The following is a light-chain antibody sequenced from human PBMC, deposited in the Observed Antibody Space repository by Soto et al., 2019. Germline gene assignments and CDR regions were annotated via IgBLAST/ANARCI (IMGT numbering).Light chain of an antibody. Sequence: DVVMTQSPLSLPVTLGQPASISCRSSQSLVYSDGNTYLNWFQQRPGQSPRRLIYKVSNRDSGVPDRFSGSGSGTEFKLKISRVEAEDVWVYYCTGFTFGPGTKVDIK. J-gene: IGKJ3*01. CDR3: TGFT. CDR2: KVS. CDR1: QSLVYSDGNTY. V-gene: IGKV2-30*01.